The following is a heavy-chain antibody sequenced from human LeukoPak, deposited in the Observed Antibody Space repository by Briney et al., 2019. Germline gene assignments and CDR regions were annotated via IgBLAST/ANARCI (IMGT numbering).Heavy chain of an antibody. D-gene: IGHD4-23*01. CDR2: ISYDGSNK. CDR3: AAVVTMAISFDY. V-gene: IGHV3-30*03. CDR1: GFTFSSYG. Sequence: HPGGSLRLSCAASGFTFSSYGMHWVRQAPGKGLEWVAVISYDGSNKYYADSVKGRFTISRDNSKNTLYLQMNSLRAEDTAVYYCAAVVTMAISFDYWGQGTLVTVSS. J-gene: IGHJ4*02.